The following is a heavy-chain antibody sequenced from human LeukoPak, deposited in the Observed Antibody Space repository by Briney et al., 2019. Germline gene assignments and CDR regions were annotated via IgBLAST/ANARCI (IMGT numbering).Heavy chain of an antibody. V-gene: IGHV4-59*01. CDR2: IYYTGGT. CDR1: GGSLSSYY. D-gene: IGHD3-10*01. Sequence: SETLSLTCAVSGGSLSSYYWSWIRQPPGAGPEWIGYIYYTGGTNYNPSLKSRVTISLDSSTNQFSLNLNSLTTADTAVYYCVRHYYDSGTGKGYFQHWGQGTLVTVSS. CDR3: VRHYYDSGTGKGYFQH. J-gene: IGHJ1*01.